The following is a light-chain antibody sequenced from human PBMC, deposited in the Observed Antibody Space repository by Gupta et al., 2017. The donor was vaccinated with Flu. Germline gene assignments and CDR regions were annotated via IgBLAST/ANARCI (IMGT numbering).Light chain of an antibody. J-gene: IGKJ1*01. CDR1: ESIDTY. CDR3: QQSDNSPRT. V-gene: IGKV1-39*01. Sequence: DIRMTQYPSSLPASVGDSVTITCRPSESIDTYLNWYQQKPAKAPNHLIFATSRMQDGGPSRFCGSGSGTVVTLPTSSMQPEDVAAYYCQQSDNSPRTSGQGTKVEIK. CDR2: ATS.